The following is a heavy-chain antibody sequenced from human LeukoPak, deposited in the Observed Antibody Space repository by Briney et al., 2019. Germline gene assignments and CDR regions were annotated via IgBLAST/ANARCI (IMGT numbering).Heavy chain of an antibody. D-gene: IGHD4-17*01. CDR2: INPNSGGT. J-gene: IGHJ4*02. Sequence: ASVKVSCKASGYTFTGYYMHWVRQAPGQGLEWMGWINPNSGGTNYAQRFQGRVTMTRDTSISTAYMELSRLRSVDTAVYYCARSDYGDYGYYFGYWGQGTLVTVSS. CDR1: GYTFTGYY. V-gene: IGHV1-2*02. CDR3: ARSDYGDYGYYFGY.